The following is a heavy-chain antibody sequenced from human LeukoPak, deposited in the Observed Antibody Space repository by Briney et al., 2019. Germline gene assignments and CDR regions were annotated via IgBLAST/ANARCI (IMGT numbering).Heavy chain of an antibody. J-gene: IGHJ4*02. V-gene: IGHV3-30*19. D-gene: IGHD3-10*01. CDR1: GFTFSSYG. CDR3: ARDRTTMVRGVIITYFFDY. CDR2: ISYDGSNK. Sequence: GGSLRLSCAASGFTFSSYGMHWVRQAPGKGLEWVAVISYDGSNKYYADSVKGRFTISRDNSKNTLYLQMNSLRAEDTAVYYCARDRTTMVRGVIITYFFDYWGQGTLVTVSS.